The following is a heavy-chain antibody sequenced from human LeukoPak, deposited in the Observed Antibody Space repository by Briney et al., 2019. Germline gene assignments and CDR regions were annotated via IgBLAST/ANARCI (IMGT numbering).Heavy chain of an antibody. D-gene: IGHD3-16*01. CDR1: GFTFSSYS. CDR2: ISSSSSYI. V-gene: IGHV3-21*01. CDR3: ARDDNYVWGSYIDY. Sequence: GGSLRLSCAASGFTFSSYSMNWVRQAPGKGLEWVSSISSSSSYIYYADSVKGRFTISRDNAKNSLYLQMNSLRAEDTAVYYCARDDNYVWGSYIDYWGQGTLVTVYS. J-gene: IGHJ4*02.